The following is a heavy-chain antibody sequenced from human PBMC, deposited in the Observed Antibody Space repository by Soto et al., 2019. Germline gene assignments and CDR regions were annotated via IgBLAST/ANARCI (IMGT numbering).Heavy chain of an antibody. CDR2: ISPNGGST. V-gene: IGHV1-46*01. CDR1: ADTFTSYY. D-gene: IGHD1-26*01. J-gene: IGHJ5*01. CDR3: ARSSRGVLGIIIEGSNWLAS. Sequence: GASVKVSCNAPADTFTSYYIHWVRQAPRHGLEWRRIISPNGGSTRFAHTFQGRITTTKNTPTSRVFMELRSLRSEDTAGYYWARSSRGVLGIIIEGSNWLASGGQGSLVTVS.